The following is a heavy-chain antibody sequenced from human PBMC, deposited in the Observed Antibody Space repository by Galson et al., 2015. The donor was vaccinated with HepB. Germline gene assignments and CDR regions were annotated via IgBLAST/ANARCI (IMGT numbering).Heavy chain of an antibody. Sequence: SVRVSCEASPYTFTNYYIHWVRQAPGQGLQWVGWIKPDGGRTNYAPYLQDRVTMSRDTSINTVYMDLSSLRSEDSAIYYCARAVVPAAPSDSWGQGTLVTVSS. D-gene: IGHD2-2*01. CDR3: ARAVVPAAPSDS. CDR2: IKPDGGRT. J-gene: IGHJ5*01. V-gene: IGHV1-2*02. CDR1: PYTFTNYY.